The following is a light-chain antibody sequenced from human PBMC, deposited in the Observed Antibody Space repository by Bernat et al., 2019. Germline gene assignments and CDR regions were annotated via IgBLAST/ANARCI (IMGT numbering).Light chain of an antibody. CDR3: MQDLQTPLA. CDR2: LGS. V-gene: IGKV2-28*01. Sequence: DIVMTQSPLSLPVTPGEPASISCRSSESLLHSDGYNYLDWYVQKPGQSPQLLIYLGSHRAAGVPDRFSGSGSGTDFTLKISRVEAEDVGIYYCMQDLQTPLAFGGGTKVEIK. J-gene: IGKJ4*01. CDR1: ESLLHSDGYNY.